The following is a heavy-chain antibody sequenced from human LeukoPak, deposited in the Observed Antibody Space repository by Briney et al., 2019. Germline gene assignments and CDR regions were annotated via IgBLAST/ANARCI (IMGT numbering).Heavy chain of an antibody. Sequence: GGSLRLSCAASGFTFSSYGMHWVRQAPGKGLQWVAFIRYDGSNKYCADSVKGRFTISRDNSKNTLYLQMNSLRAEDTAVYYCATRKVDDYGDYGDAFDIWGQGTMVTVSS. CDR2: IRYDGSNK. V-gene: IGHV3-30*02. CDR1: GFTFSSYG. D-gene: IGHD4-17*01. J-gene: IGHJ3*02. CDR3: ATRKVDDYGDYGDAFDI.